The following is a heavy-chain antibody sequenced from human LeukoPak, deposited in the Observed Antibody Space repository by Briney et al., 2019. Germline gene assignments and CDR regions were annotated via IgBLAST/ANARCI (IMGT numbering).Heavy chain of an antibody. CDR3: ARELGWAARLGEQPYNWFDP. J-gene: IGHJ5*02. Sequence: GGSLRLSCAASGFTFSDAWMSWVRQAPGKGLEWVGRIKSKTNGGTTDYAAPVKGRFTISRDNSKNTLYLQMNSLRAEDTAVYYCARELGWAARLGEQPYNWFDPWGQGTLVTVSS. V-gene: IGHV3-15*01. CDR2: IKSKTNGGTT. CDR1: GFTFSDAW. D-gene: IGHD6-6*01.